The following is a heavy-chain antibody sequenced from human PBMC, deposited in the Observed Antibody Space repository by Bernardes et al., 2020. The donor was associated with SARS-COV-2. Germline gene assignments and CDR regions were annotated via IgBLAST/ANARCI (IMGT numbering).Heavy chain of an antibody. Sequence: SLRLSRAASVFTFSSYWMHWVRQAPVKGLVWVSRINSDGSSTSYADSVKGRFTISRDNAKNTLYLQMNSLRAEDTAVYYCASIGAVVTASRGGFDYWGQGTLVTVSS. CDR2: INSDGSST. V-gene: IGHV3-74*01. D-gene: IGHD2-21*02. J-gene: IGHJ4*02. CDR3: ASIGAVVTASRGGFDY. CDR1: VFTFSSYW.